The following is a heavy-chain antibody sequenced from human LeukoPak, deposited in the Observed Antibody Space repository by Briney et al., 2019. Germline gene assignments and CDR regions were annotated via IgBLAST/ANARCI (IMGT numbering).Heavy chain of an antibody. J-gene: IGHJ6*03. CDR2: ISGRGASK. CDR1: GLTFNNYA. V-gene: IGHV3-23*01. CDR3: AKGAQGYYYMDV. Sequence: LTGGSLRLSCAVSGLTFNNYAMSWVRQAPGKGLEWVSGISGRGASKYYADSVKGRFTISRDNSKNTLYLQMNSLRAEDTAVYYCAKGAQGYYYMDVWGKGTTVAVPS.